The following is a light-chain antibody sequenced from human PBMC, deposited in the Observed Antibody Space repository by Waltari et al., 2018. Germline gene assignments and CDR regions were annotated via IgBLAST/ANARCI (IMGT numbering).Light chain of an antibody. CDR1: HSNIGTNP. CDR2: TNN. V-gene: IGLV1-44*01. J-gene: IGLJ3*02. Sequence: QSVLTQPPSASGTPGQRVSLSCSGPHSNIGTNPVNSFQQIPGTAPKPLIDTNNLRPSGVSDRISASKSGTSASLAISGLQSEDEATYYCAAWDGSLHGPVFGGGTKLTVL. CDR3: AAWDGSLHGPV.